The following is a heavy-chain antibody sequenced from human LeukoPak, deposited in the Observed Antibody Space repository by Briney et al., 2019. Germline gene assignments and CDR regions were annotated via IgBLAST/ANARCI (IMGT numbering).Heavy chain of an antibody. D-gene: IGHD2-8*01. CDR1: GGSISSHY. J-gene: IGHJ6*03. CDR2: IHYSGTT. Sequence: SETLSLTCTVSGGSISSHYWSWIRQPPGKGLEWIGYIHYSGTTNYNPSLKRRVTISVDTSKNQFSLKVSSVAAADTAVYYCARDGVHQGGYYSYYMDVWGKGTTVTVSS. CDR3: ARDGVHQGGYYSYYMDV. V-gene: IGHV4-59*11.